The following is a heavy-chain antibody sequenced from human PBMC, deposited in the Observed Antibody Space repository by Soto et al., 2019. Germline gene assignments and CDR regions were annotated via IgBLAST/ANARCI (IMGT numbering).Heavy chain of an antibody. J-gene: IGHJ4*02. V-gene: IGHV4-39*01. CDR3: ARLPSRHLVDY. CDR1: GSSINSSGYY. Sequence: PSETLSLTCTVSGSSINSSGYYWGWIRQPPGKGPEWIGSMFYGVGTYYNPSLKSRVTVSVDTSKNQFSLNLRSVTAADTAVYYCARLPSRHLVDYWGQGTLVTVSS. D-gene: IGHD3-3*02. CDR2: MFYGVGT.